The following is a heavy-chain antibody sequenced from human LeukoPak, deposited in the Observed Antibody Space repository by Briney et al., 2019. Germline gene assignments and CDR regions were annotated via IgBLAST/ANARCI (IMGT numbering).Heavy chain of an antibody. CDR3: ARRDYGDPYFDY. CDR1: GGSFSYYY. V-gene: IGHV4-34*01. J-gene: IGHJ4*02. Sequence: SETLSLTCAVYGGSFSYYYWSWIRQPPGKGLEWIGEINQSGSTNYSPSLKSRVTISVDTSKNQFSLKLSSVTAADTAVYYCARRDYGDPYFDYWGQGTLVTVSS. CDR2: INQSGST. D-gene: IGHD4-17*01.